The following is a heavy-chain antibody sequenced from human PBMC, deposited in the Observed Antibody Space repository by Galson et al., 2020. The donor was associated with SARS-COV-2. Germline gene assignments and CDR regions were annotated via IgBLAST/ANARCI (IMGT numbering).Heavy chain of an antibody. CDR2: INPHSGGT. V-gene: IGHV1-2*02. Sequence: ASVKVSCKASGYTFTGYYLHWVRQAPGQGLEWIGWINPHSGGTNYAQKFQGRVTMTRDTSISTAYMELSRLRSDDTAVYYCARDAEDIVVVPAATIDYWGQGTLVTVSS. J-gene: IGHJ4*02. CDR3: ARDAEDIVVVPAATIDY. CDR1: GYTFTGYY. D-gene: IGHD2-2*01.